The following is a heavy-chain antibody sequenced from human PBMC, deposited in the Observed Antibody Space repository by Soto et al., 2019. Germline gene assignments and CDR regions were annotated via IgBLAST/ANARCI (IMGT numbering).Heavy chain of an antibody. D-gene: IGHD1-26*01. V-gene: IGHV4-61*01. CDR3: ARGMIAGACFFDD. CDR1: SVSVRGSVSSGSYY. J-gene: IGHJ4*02. Sequence: QVQLQESGPGLVKPSDTLSLTCTVSSVSVRGSVSSGSYYWPWILQPPGKGLEWIGYIYYNGSTYYNPSLKSRVPISADTSKNQVSLKLSSVTVADTAVYYCARGMIAGACFFDDWGQGTLVSVSS. CDR2: IYYNGST.